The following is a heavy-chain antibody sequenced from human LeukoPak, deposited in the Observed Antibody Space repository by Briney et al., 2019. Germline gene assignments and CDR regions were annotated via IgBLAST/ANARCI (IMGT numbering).Heavy chain of an antibody. CDR2: ISSSSSYI. CDR1: GFTFSSYS. V-gene: IGHV3-21*01. Sequence: GGSLRLSCAASGFTFSSYSMNWVRQAPGKGLEWVSSISSSSSYIYYADSVKGRFTISRDNAKNSLYLQMNSLRAEDTAVYNCASCRDGYNSNYWGQGTLVTVSS. CDR3: ASCRDGYNSNY. J-gene: IGHJ4*02. D-gene: IGHD5-24*01.